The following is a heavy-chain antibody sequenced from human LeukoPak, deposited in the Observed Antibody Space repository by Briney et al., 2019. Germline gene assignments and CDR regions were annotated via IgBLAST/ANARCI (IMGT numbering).Heavy chain of an antibody. D-gene: IGHD2-2*01. J-gene: IGHJ6*02. Sequence: GGSLRLSCAASGFTFSSYGMHWVRQAPGKGLEWVAVIWYDGSNKYYADSVKGRFTISRDNSKNTLYLQMNSLRAEDTAVYYCARVRWSMGKDIVVVPAARNYYYGMDVWGQGTTVTVSS. CDR2: IWYDGSNK. CDR3: ARVRWSMGKDIVVVPAARNYYYGMDV. V-gene: IGHV3-33*01. CDR1: GFTFSSYG.